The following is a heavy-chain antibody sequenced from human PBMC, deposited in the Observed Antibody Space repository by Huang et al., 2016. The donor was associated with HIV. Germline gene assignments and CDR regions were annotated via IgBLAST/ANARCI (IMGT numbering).Heavy chain of an antibody. D-gene: IGHD6-6*01. CDR1: GYTFTDSN. Sequence: QVQLVQSGAEVKNHGASVRVSCKASGYTFTDSNIHWGRQAPGRGLEWMGWINPKRGGTIYAQRFQGRITMTRDTTISTVHMDLRRIQSDDTAVYFCARDWSFGSSTSPADWGQGTLVTVSS. V-gene: IGHV1-2*02. CDR3: ARDWSFGSSTSPAD. J-gene: IGHJ4*02. CDR2: INPKRGGT.